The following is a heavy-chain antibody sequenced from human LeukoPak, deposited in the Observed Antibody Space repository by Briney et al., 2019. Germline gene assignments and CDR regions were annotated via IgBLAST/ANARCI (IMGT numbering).Heavy chain of an antibody. D-gene: IGHD3-22*01. Sequence: SVKVSCKASGGTFSSYAISWVRQAPGQGLEWMGGIIPIFATANYAQKFQGRVTITTDESTSTAYMELSSLRSEDTAVYYCARLSVYYDSSGYYYGAFDIWGQGTMVTVSS. J-gene: IGHJ3*02. CDR2: IIPIFATA. CDR3: ARLSVYYDSSGYYYGAFDI. CDR1: GGTFSSYA. V-gene: IGHV1-69*05.